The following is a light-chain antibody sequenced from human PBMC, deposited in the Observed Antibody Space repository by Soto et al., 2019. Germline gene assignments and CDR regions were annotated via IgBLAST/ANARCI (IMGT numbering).Light chain of an antibody. CDR1: SGSIASNY. CDR2: EDN. Sequence: NFMLTQPHSVSESPGKTVTISCTRSSGSIASNYVQWYQQRPGSAPTTVIYEDNQRPSGVPDRFSGSIDSSSNSASLTISGLKTEDEADYYCKSYDSSIVVFGGGTK. V-gene: IGLV6-57*04. CDR3: KSYDSSIVV. J-gene: IGLJ2*01.